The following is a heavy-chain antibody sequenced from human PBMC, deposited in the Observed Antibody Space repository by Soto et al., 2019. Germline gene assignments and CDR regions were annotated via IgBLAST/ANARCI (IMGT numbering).Heavy chain of an antibody. CDR2: VNPILSMS. Sequence: QVQLVQSGAEVKSAGYSVKVSCKASGDTFNFYSINWVRQAPGLGLEWVGRVNPILSMSNYAQRFQGRVTMTADKSTGTAYMELRSLRSEDTGIYYCASNYGSGYRACDSLGQGGLVTVSS. CDR1: GDTFNFYS. V-gene: IGHV1-69*02. D-gene: IGHD3-10*01. J-gene: IGHJ4*02. CDR3: ASNYGSGYRACDS.